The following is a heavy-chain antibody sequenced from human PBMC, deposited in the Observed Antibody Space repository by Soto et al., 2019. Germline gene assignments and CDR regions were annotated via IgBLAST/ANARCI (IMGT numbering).Heavy chain of an antibody. CDR3: ARSIAAAGTGYNWFDP. D-gene: IGHD6-13*01. J-gene: IGHJ5*02. Sequence: QVQLVQSGAEVKKPGASVKVSCKASGYTFTSYYMHWVRQAPGQGLEWMRIINPSGGSTSYAQKFQGRVTMTRDTSTSTVYMELSSLRSEDTAVYYCARSIAAAGTGYNWFDPWGQGTLVTVSS. CDR1: GYTFTSYY. CDR2: INPSGGST. V-gene: IGHV1-46*01.